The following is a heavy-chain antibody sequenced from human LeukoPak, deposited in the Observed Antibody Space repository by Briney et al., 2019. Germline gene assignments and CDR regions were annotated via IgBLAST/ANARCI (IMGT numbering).Heavy chain of an antibody. CDR2: IRYDGSNK. CDR1: GFTFSSYG. J-gene: IGHJ6*03. D-gene: IGHD6-19*01. CDR3: AKGGAVAGMSYYYYYMDV. Sequence: GGSLRLSCAASGFTFSSYGMHWVRQAPGKGLEWVAFIRYDGSNKYYADSVKGRFTISRDNSKNTLYLQMNSLRAEDTAVYYCAKGGAVAGMSYYYYYMDVWGKGTTVTVSS. V-gene: IGHV3-30*02.